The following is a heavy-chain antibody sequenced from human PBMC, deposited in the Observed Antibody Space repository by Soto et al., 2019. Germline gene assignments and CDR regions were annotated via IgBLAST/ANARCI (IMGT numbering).Heavy chain of an antibody. J-gene: IGHJ4*02. V-gene: IGHV4-59*04. Sequence: SETLSLTCTVSGGSLTSYYWSWFRLPPGKGLEWIAYIYYSGTTNYNPSLESRVSVSVDTSKNQFSLKVSGVSAADTAVYYCATSQKGYNWNYFDHWGQGALVTVSS. CDR3: ATSQKGYNWNYFDH. CDR2: IYYSGTT. CDR1: GGSLTSYY. D-gene: IGHD1-20*01.